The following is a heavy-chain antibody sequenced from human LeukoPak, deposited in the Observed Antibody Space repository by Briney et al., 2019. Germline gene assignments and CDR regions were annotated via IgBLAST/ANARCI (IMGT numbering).Heavy chain of an antibody. V-gene: IGHV4-4*07. D-gene: IGHD4-17*01. CDR2: IYTSGST. CDR3: ARLGYGDYTLKNWFDP. J-gene: IGHJ5*02. CDR1: GGSISSYY. Sequence: SETLSLTCTVSGGSISSYYWSWIRQPAGKGLEWIGRIYTSGSTNYNPPLKSRVTMSVDTSKNQFSLKLSSVTAADTAVYYCARLGYGDYTLKNWFDPWGQGTLVTVSS.